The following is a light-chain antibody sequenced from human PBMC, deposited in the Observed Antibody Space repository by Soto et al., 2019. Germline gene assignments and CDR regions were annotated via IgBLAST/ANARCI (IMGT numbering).Light chain of an antibody. J-gene: IGLJ1*01. Sequence: QAVRTQPASVSGSPGQSITISCTGTSSDVGGYNYVSWYQQHPGKAPKLMIYEVRNRPSGISNRFSGSKSGNTASLTISGLQAEDEADYYCTSYTSSSPYVFGTGTKVTV. V-gene: IGLV2-14*01. CDR3: TSYTSSSPYV. CDR2: EVR. CDR1: SSDVGGYNY.